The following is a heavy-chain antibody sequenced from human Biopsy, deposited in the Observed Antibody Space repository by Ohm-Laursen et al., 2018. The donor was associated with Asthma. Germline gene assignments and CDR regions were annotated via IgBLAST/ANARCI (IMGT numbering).Heavy chain of an antibody. V-gene: IGHV3-33*01. D-gene: IGHD3-22*01. CDR2: IWYDGSNK. CDR1: GFTFSSDG. CDR3: ARDPAGYYYFDY. Sequence: SLRLSCAASGFTFSSDGMHWVRQAPGKGLEWVAVIWYDGSNKYYADSVKGRFTISRDNSKNTLYLQMNSLRAEDTAVYYCARDPAGYYYFDYWGQGTLVTVSS. J-gene: IGHJ4*02.